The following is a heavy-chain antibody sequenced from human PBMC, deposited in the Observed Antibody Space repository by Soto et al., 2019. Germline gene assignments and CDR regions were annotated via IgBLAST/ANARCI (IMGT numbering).Heavy chain of an antibody. CDR1: GFTFNNYA. Sequence: EVQLVESGGGLVQPGGSLRLSCAASGFTFNNYAMNWVRQAPGKGLEWVSAISRNSGSTCYADSVKGRFTISRDNAKNSLYLQMNSLRAEDTALYYCAKDISQLAYQDYWGQGTLVTVSS. J-gene: IGHJ4*02. CDR3: AKDISQLAYQDY. CDR2: ISRNSGST. V-gene: IGHV3-9*01. D-gene: IGHD6-6*01.